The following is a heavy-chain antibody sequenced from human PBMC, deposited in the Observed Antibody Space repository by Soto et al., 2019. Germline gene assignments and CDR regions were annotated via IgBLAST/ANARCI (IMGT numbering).Heavy chain of an antibody. Sequence: QVQLQESGPGLVKPSQTLSLTCTVSGGSVSSVSYYWSWIRQPPGKVLEWIGCVDYNGRTTYTPHLMSRARISLDTSKNHFSLKLKSVTAADPAVYYCARDPRKGATDYWGPGPLVTVSS. J-gene: IGHJ4*02. D-gene: IGHD1-26*01. V-gene: IGHV4-61*03. CDR3: ARDPRKGATDY. CDR2: VDYNGRT. CDR1: GGSVSSVSYY.